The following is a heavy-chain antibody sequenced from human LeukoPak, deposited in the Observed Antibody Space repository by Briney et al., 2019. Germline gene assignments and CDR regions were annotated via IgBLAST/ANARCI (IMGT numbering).Heavy chain of an antibody. CDR1: GGSFSGDY. Sequence: SETLSLTCAVYGGSFSGDYWSWIRQPPGKGLEWIGEINHSGSTDYNPSLKSRVTISVDTSKNQFSLKLSSVTAADTAVYYCARGILRYFDWRDWFDPWGQGTLVTVSS. CDR2: INHSGST. V-gene: IGHV4-34*01. D-gene: IGHD3-9*01. J-gene: IGHJ5*02. CDR3: ARGILRYFDWRDWFDP.